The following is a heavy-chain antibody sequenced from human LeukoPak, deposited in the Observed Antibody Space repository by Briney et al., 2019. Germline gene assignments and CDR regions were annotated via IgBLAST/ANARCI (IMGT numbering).Heavy chain of an antibody. CDR2: ISYDGSNK. Sequence: PGRSLRLSCAASGFTFSSYGMHWVRQAPGKGLEWVAVISYDGSNKYYADSVKGRFTISRDNSKNTLYLQMNSLRAEDTAVYYCAKEFRPPQLYYYDSRFNWFDPWGQGTLVTVSS. V-gene: IGHV3-30*18. D-gene: IGHD3-22*01. CDR3: AKEFRPPQLYYYDSRFNWFDP. J-gene: IGHJ5*02. CDR1: GFTFSSYG.